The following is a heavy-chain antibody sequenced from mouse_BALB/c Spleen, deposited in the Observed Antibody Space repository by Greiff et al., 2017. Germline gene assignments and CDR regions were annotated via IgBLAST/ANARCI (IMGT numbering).Heavy chain of an antibody. Sequence: EVMLVESGGGLVKPGGSLKLSCAASGFTFSSYAMSWVRQTPEKRLEWVASISSGGSTYYPDSVKGRFTISRDNARNILYLQMSSLRSEDTAMYYCAREGNYYGSRGGMDYWGQGTSVTVSS. V-gene: IGHV5-6-5*01. J-gene: IGHJ4*01. CDR3: AREGNYYGSRGGMDY. CDR1: GFTFSSYA. CDR2: ISSGGST. D-gene: IGHD1-1*01.